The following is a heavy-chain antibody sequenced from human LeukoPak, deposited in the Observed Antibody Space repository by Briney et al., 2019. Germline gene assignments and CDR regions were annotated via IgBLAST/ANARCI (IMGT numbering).Heavy chain of an antibody. CDR1: GFTFSSYE. J-gene: IGHJ6*02. D-gene: IGHD2-2*01. CDR3: ARGYCSSTSCYFYHYGMDV. CDR2: ISSSGSTI. V-gene: IGHV3-48*03. Sequence: PGGSLRLSCAASGFTFSSYEMNWVRQAPGKGLEWVSYISSSGSTIYYADSVKGRFTISRDNAKNSLYLQMNSLRAEDTAVYYCARGYCSSTSCYFYHYGMDVWGQGTTVTVSS.